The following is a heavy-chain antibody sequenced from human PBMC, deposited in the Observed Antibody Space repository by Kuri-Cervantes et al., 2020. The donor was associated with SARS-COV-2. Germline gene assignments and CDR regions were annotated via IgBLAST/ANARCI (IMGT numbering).Heavy chain of an antibody. D-gene: IGHD3-16*01. CDR3: ARDPSIMMGAFDI. J-gene: IGHJ3*02. V-gene: IGHV1-46*01. Sequence: ASVKVSCKASDYTFTSYGISWVRQAPGQGLEWMGIINPSGGSTSYAQKFQGRVTMTRDTSTSTVYMELSSLRSEDTAVYYCARDPSIMMGAFDIWGQGTMVTVSS. CDR1: DYTFTSYG. CDR2: INPSGGST.